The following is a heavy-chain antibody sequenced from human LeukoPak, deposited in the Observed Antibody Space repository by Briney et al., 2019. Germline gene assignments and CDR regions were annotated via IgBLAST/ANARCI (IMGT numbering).Heavy chain of an antibody. D-gene: IGHD2-15*01. CDR2: INSDGSST. J-gene: IGHJ4*02. CDR3: AKGYCSGGSCYDFLDY. CDR1: GFTFSSYW. V-gene: IGHV3-74*01. Sequence: QPGGSLRLSCAASGFTFSSYWMHWVRQAPGKGLLWVSRINSDGSSTSYADSVKGRFTISRDNAKNTLYLQMNSLRTEDTALYYCAKGYCSGGSCYDFLDYWGQGTLVTVSS.